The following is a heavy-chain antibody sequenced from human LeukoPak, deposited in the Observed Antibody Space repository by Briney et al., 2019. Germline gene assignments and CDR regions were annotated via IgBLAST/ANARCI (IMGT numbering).Heavy chain of an antibody. CDR2: IYYSGST. J-gene: IGHJ6*02. D-gene: IGHD3-10*01. CDR3: ARHMVRGVIHYYYYGMDV. CDR1: GGSFSGYY. Sequence: SETLSLSCAVSGGSFSGYYLSWIRQPPGKGLEWIGYIYYSGSTNYNPSLKSRVTISVDTSKNQFSLKLSSVTAADTAAYYCARHMVRGVIHYYYYGMDVWGQGTTVTVSS. V-gene: IGHV4-59*01.